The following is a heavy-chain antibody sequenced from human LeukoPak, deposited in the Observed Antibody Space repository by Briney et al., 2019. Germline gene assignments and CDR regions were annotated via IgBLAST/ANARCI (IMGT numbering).Heavy chain of an antibody. J-gene: IGHJ3*02. CDR3: ARDTTLDCGGDCYAFDI. D-gene: IGHD2-21*02. CDR1: GGSISSGGYY. V-gene: IGHV4-31*03. CDR2: IYYSGST. Sequence: SETLSLTCTVSGGSISSGGYYWSWIRQHPGKGLEWIGYIYYSGSTYYNPSLKSRVTISVDTSKNQFSLKLSSVTAADTAVYYCARDTTLDCGGDCYAFDIWGQGTMVTVSS.